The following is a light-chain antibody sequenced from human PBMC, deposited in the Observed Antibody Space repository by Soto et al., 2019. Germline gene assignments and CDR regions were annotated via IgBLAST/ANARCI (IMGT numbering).Light chain of an antibody. CDR2: TNN. CDR1: SSNIGSTT. V-gene: IGLV1-44*01. Sequence: QSVLTQPPSASGTPGQRVTISCSGSSSNIGSTTVNWYQQLPGTAPKLLIYTNNQRPSGVPDRFSGSKSDTSASLAISGLQSEDEADYYCAAWDDSLNVVLFGGGTKLTVL. CDR3: AAWDDSLNVVL. J-gene: IGLJ2*01.